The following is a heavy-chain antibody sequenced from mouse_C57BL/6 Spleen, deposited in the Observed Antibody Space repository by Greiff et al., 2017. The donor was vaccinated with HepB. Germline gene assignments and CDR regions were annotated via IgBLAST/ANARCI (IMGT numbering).Heavy chain of an antibody. J-gene: IGHJ4*01. Sequence: VMLVESGPGLVAPSQSLSITCTVSGFSLTSYAISWVRQPPGKGLEWLGVIWTGGGTNYNSALKSRLSISKDNSKSQVFLKMNSLQTDDTARYYCARNYYGSSPYAMDYWGQGTSVTVSS. CDR3: ARNYYGSSPYAMDY. CDR1: GFSLTSYA. CDR2: IWTGGGT. D-gene: IGHD1-1*01. V-gene: IGHV2-9-1*01.